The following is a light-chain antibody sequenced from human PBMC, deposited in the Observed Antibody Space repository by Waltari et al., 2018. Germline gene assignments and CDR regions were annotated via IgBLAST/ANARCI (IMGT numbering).Light chain of an antibody. CDR2: GAY. CDR1: QSVFSN. CDR3: LQYNDWPPWT. Sequence: DIVMTQSPATLSVSPGERATLSCRTSQSVFSNLAWYQQKPGQAPRLLIFGAYTRATDIPGRFSGSGPGTEFTLTISSLQSEDAAVYYCLQYNDWPPWTFGQGTTVEIK. J-gene: IGKJ1*01. V-gene: IGKV3-15*01.